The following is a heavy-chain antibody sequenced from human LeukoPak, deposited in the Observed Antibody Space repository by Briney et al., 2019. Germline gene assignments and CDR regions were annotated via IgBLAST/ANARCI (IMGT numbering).Heavy chain of an antibody. CDR2: ISYDGSNK. CDR1: GFTFSSYA. J-gene: IGHJ4*02. V-gene: IGHV3-30*18. CDR3: AKDRRQWLESADY. Sequence: GASLRLSCAASGFTFSSYAMSWVRQAPGKGLEWVAVISYDGSNKYYADSVKGRFTISRDNSKNTLYLQMNSLRAEDTAVYYCAKDRRQWLESADYWGQGTLVTVSS. D-gene: IGHD6-19*01.